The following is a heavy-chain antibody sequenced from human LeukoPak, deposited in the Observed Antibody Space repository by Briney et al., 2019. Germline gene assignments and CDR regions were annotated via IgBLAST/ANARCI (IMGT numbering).Heavy chain of an antibody. CDR1: GFTFSSYS. Sequence: GGSLRLSCAASGFTFSSYSMNWVRQAPGKGLEWVSYISSSSSTIYYADSVKGRFTISRDNPKNTLYLQMNSLRAEDTAVYYCTRLKAVAGYQYYFDYWGQGALVTVSS. V-gene: IGHV3-48*01. CDR3: TRLKAVAGYQYYFDY. CDR2: ISSSSSTI. D-gene: IGHD6-19*01. J-gene: IGHJ4*02.